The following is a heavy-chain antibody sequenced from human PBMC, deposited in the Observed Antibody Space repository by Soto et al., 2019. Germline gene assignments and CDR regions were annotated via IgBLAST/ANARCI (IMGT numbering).Heavy chain of an antibody. Sequence: ASVKVSCKASGYTFTSYGISWVRQAPGQGLEWMGWISAYNGNTNYAQKLQGRVTMTMTTSISTAYMELSSLRSDDTAIYYCARTMGGIAAAGSDFWGQGTLVTVSS. J-gene: IGHJ4*02. V-gene: IGHV1-18*01. D-gene: IGHD6-13*01. CDR3: ARTMGGIAAAGSDF. CDR1: GYTFTSYG. CDR2: ISAYNGNT.